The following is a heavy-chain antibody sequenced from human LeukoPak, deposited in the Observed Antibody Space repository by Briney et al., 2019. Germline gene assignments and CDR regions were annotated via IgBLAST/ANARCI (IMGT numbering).Heavy chain of an antibody. J-gene: IGHJ4*02. V-gene: IGHV4-30-2*01. CDR2: IYHSGST. Sequence: SQTLSLTCTVSGGSISSGGYYWSWIRQPPGKGLEWIGYIYHSGSTNYNPSLKSRVTISVDKSKNQFSLKLSSVTAADTAVYYCARSGTMIVVAPFDYWGQGTLVTVSS. CDR1: GGSISSGGYY. CDR3: ARSGTMIVVAPFDY. D-gene: IGHD3-22*01.